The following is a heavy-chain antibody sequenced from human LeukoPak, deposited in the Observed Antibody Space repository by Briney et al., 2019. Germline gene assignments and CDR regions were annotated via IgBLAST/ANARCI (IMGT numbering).Heavy chain of an antibody. CDR2: ITPIFGTA. V-gene: IGHV1-69*13. Sequence: ASVKVSCKASGGTFSSYAISWVRQAPGQGLEWMGGITPIFGTANYAQKFQGRVTITADESTSTAYMELSSLRSEDTAVYYCARDPYSNYWFDPWGQGTLVTVSS. D-gene: IGHD4-11*01. CDR1: GGTFSSYA. J-gene: IGHJ5*02. CDR3: ARDPYSNYWFDP.